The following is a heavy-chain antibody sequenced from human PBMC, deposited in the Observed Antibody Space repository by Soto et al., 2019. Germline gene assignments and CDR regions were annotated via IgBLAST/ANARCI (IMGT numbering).Heavy chain of an antibody. CDR1: GGSFSGYY. D-gene: IGHD2-2*01. Sequence: PSETLSLTCAVYGGSFSGYYWSWIRQPPGKGLEWIGEINHSGSTNYNPSLKSRVTISVDTSKNQFSLKLSSVTAADTAVYYCARVPKRYCSSTSCRTSGWFDPWGQGTLVTVSS. CDR2: INHSGST. CDR3: ARVPKRYCSSTSCRTSGWFDP. V-gene: IGHV4-34*01. J-gene: IGHJ5*02.